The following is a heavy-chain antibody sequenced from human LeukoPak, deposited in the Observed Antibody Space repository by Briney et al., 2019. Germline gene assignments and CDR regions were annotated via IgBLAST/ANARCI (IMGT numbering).Heavy chain of an antibody. CDR2: IYSGGST. CDR1: GFTVSSNY. D-gene: IGHD6-13*01. Sequence: GGSLRLSCAASGFTVSSNYMSWVRQAPRKGLEWVSVIYSGGSTYYADSVKGRFTISRDNSKNTLYLQMNSLRAEDTAVYYCARRLYSSRWSSFDYWGQGTLVTVSS. J-gene: IGHJ4*02. CDR3: ARRLYSSRWSSFDY. V-gene: IGHV3-53*01.